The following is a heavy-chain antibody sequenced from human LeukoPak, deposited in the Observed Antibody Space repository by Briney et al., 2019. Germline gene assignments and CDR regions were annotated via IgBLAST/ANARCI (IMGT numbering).Heavy chain of an antibody. CDR3: AKDRYCSGGSCYPYYFDY. Sequence: GGSLRLSCAASGFTVSSNYMSWVRQAPGKGLEWVSVIYSGGSTYYADSVKGRFTISRDNSKNTLYLQMNSLRAEDTAVYYCAKDRYCSGGSCYPYYFDYWGQGTLVTVSS. CDR2: IYSGGST. D-gene: IGHD2-15*01. J-gene: IGHJ4*02. CDR1: GFTVSSNY. V-gene: IGHV3-66*01.